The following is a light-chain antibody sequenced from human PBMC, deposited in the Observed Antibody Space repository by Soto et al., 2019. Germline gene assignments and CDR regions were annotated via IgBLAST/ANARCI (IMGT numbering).Light chain of an antibody. CDR2: LGS. Sequence: DIVLTQSPLSLPVTPGEPASISCRSSQSLLHSNGNIYLDWYLQKPGQSPQLLISLGSIRASGVPDRCSGSGSAADFTLKITRVEAEDVGVYYCMQAIQAPRTFGLGTKVEIK. V-gene: IGKV2-28*01. CDR3: MQAIQAPRT. CDR1: QSLLHSNGNIY. J-gene: IGKJ1*01.